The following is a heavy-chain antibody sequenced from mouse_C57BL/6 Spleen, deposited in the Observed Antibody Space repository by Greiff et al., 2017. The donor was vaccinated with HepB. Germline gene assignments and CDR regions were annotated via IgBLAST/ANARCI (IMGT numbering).Heavy chain of an antibody. J-gene: IGHJ4*01. Sequence: EVKLQESGPGLVKPSQSLSLTCSVTGYSITSGYYWNWIRQFPGNKLEWMGYISYDGSNNYNPSLKNRTSITLDTSKNQFFLKLNSVTTEDTATYYCARDAYYYGSSSYAMDYWGQGTSVTVSS. CDR1: GYSITSGYY. D-gene: IGHD1-1*01. CDR3: ARDAYYYGSSSYAMDY. CDR2: ISYDGSN. V-gene: IGHV3-6*01.